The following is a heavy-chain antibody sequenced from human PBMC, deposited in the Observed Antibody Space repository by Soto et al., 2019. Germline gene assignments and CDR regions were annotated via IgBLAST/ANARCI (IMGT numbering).Heavy chain of an antibody. J-gene: IGHJ4*02. V-gene: IGHV4-4*02. CDR1: GGSISSSNW. Sequence: SETLSLTCGVSGGSISSSNWWNWVRQPPGKGLEWIGEIYPSGSTNYNPSLKSRVTTSLDKSTNQFSLKLTSVTAADTAVYYCARDGGHGDYDYWGQGTLVTVSS. CDR3: ARDGGHGDYDY. CDR2: IYPSGST. D-gene: IGHD3-16*01.